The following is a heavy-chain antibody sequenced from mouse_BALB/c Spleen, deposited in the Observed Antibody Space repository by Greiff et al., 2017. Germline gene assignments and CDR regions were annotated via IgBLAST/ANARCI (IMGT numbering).Heavy chain of an antibody. CDR1: GFNIKDTY. CDR2: IDPANGNT. J-gene: IGHJ2*01. Sequence: EVQLQQSGAELVKPGASVKLSCTASGFNIKDTYMHWVKQRPEQGLEWIGRIDPANGNTKYDPKFQGKATITADTSSNTAYLQLSSLTSEDTAVYYCARGVMITTEFDYWGQGTTLTVSS. V-gene: IGHV14-3*02. CDR3: ARGVMITTEFDY. D-gene: IGHD2-4*01.